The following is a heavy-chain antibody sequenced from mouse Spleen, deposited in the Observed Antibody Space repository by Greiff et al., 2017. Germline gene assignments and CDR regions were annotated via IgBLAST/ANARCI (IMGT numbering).Heavy chain of an antibody. J-gene: IGHJ4*01. Sequence: VKGRFTISRDNAKNTLYLQMSSLRSEDTAMYYCARQGGYDPYAMDYWGQGTSVTVSS. D-gene: IGHD2-3*01. CDR3: ARQGGYDPYAMDY. V-gene: IGHV5-9-3*01.